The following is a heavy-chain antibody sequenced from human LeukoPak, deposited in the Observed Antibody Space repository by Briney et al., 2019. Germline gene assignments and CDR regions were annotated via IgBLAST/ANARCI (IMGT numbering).Heavy chain of an antibody. D-gene: IGHD2-2*01. CDR3: ARVFGSYCSSTSCYGDYYYYYMDV. V-gene: IGHV1-69*13. CDR2: IIPIFGTA. J-gene: IGHJ6*03. CDR1: GGTFSSYA. Sequence: GASVKVSCKASGGTFSSYAISWVRQAPGQGLEWMGGIIPIFGTANYAQKFQGRVTITADESTSTAHMELSSLRSEDTAVYYCARVFGSYCSSTSCYGDYYYYYMDVWGKGTTVTVSS.